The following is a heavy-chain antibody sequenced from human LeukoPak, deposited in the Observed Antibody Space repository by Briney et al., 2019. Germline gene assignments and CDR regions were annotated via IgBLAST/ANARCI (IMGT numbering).Heavy chain of an antibody. J-gene: IGHJ5*02. CDR3: ARGEVQPTPNWFDP. Sequence: ASVKVSCKVSGYTLTELSMHWVRQAPGKGLEWMGGFDPEDGETIYAQKLQGRVTMTTDTSTSTAYMELRSLRSDDTAVYYCARGEVQPTPNWFDPWGQGTLVTVSS. V-gene: IGHV1-24*01. CDR2: FDPEDGET. D-gene: IGHD1-1*01. CDR1: GYTLTELS.